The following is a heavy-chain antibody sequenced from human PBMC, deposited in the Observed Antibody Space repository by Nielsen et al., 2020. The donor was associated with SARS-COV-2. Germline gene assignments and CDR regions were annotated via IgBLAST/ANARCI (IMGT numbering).Heavy chain of an antibody. CDR1: GGSISSYY. J-gene: IGHJ6*03. CDR3: ATTEAPYYYYYYMDV. V-gene: IGHV4-59*01. Sequence: SETLSLICTVSGGSISSYYWSWIRQPPGKGLEWIGYIYYSGSTNYNPSLKSRVTISVDTSKNQFSLKLSSVAAADTAVYYCATTEAPYYYYYYMDVWGKGTTVTVSS. CDR2: IYYSGST.